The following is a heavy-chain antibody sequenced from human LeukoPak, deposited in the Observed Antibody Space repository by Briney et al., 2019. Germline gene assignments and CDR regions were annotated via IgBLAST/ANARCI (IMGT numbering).Heavy chain of an antibody. J-gene: IGHJ6*03. CDR2: IYYSGST. CDR1: GGSISSYY. D-gene: IGHD6-13*01. V-gene: IGHV4-59*01. CDR3: ARGGPSVSSSWIYYMDV. Sequence: PSETLSLTCTVSGGSISSYYWSWIRQPPGKGLEWIGYIYYSGSTNYNPSLKSRVTISVDTSKNQFSLKLSSVTAADTAVYYCARGGPSVSSSWIYYMDVWGKGTTVTISS.